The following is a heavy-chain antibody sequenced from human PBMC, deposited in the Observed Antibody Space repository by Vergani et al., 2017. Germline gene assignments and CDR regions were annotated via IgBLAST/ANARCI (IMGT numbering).Heavy chain of an antibody. J-gene: IGHJ3*02. D-gene: IGHD5-12*01. CDR2: ISWNSKSI. Sequence: EVQLEESGGGLVLPGRSLRLSCVASGFTSAGYAMHWVRQAPGKGLEWVSGISWNSKSIGYADSVKGRFTISRDNAKNALYLQMNSLRAEDTALYYCAKDLYSGYDRGAFDIWGQGTMVTVSS. CDR1: GFTSAGYA. V-gene: IGHV3-9*02. CDR3: AKDLYSGYDRGAFDI.